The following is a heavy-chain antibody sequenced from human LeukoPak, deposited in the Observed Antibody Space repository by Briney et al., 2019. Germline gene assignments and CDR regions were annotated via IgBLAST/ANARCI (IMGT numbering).Heavy chain of an antibody. CDR1: GGSFSGYY. V-gene: IGHV4-34*01. J-gene: IGHJ4*02. D-gene: IGHD3-3*01. CDR3: ARGTNDFWSGYYPTYFDY. Sequence: PSETLSLTCAVYGGSFSGYYWSWIRQPPGKGLEWIGEINNSGSTNYNPSLKSRVTISVNTSKNQFSLKLSSVTAADTAVYYCARGTNDFWSGYYPTYFDYWGQGTLVTVSS. CDR2: INNSGST.